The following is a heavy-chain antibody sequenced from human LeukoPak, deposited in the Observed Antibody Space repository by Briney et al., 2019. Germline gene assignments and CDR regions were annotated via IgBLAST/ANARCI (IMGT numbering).Heavy chain of an antibody. V-gene: IGHV4-39*01. CDR3: ARRITGTTSDSFDY. Sequence: SETLSLTCTVSGGSISSSRYFWGWIRQPPGKGLEWIGSISHIGNTYHNPSLKSRVTISVDTSKNQFSLKLSSVTAADTALYYCARRITGTTSDSFDYWGQGTLVTVSS. J-gene: IGHJ4*02. CDR1: GGSISSSRYF. D-gene: IGHD1-20*01. CDR2: ISHIGNT.